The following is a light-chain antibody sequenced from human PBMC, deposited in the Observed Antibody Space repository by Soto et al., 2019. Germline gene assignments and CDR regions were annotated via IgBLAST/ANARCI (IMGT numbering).Light chain of an antibody. Sequence: DIVLTQSPDTLSLSPGQRATLACRASQSVCSYLAWYQQKAGQPPRLLIYEASHRAPGIPVRFSASGSGSDFTLSISSLEPEDFAIYYCQQRNVWPPGITFGPGTKV. CDR2: EAS. CDR3: QQRNVWPPGIT. CDR1: QSVCSY. V-gene: IGKV3-11*01. J-gene: IGKJ3*01.